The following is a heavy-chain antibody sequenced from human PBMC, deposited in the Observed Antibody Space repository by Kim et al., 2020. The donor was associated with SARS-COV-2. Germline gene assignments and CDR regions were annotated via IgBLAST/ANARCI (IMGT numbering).Heavy chain of an antibody. J-gene: IGHJ3*02. CDR3: AKSGFLSAFEI. Sequence: YVDSLKGRFTITRDHAKNSLYLQMNSLGDGDTAGYYFAKSGFLSAFEIWGQGTLVTVSS. V-gene: IGHV3-11*01. D-gene: IGHD3-22*01.